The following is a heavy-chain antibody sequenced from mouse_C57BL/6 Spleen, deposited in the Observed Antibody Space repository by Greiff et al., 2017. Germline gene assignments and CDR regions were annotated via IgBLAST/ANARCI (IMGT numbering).Heavy chain of an antibody. D-gene: IGHD2-2*01. J-gene: IGHJ3*01. V-gene: IGHV1-26*01. Sequence: VQLQQSGPELVKPGASVKISCKASGYTFTDYYMNWVKQSHGKSLEWIGDINPNNGGTSYNQKFKGKATLTVDKSSSTAYMELRSLTSEDSAVYYCARTRGYDGFAYWGQGTLVTVSA. CDR1: GYTFTDYY. CDR3: ARTRGYDGFAY. CDR2: INPNNGGT.